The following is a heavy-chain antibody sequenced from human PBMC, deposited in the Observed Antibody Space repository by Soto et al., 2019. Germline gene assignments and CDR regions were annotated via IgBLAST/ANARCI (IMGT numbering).Heavy chain of an antibody. CDR1: GGSFSGYY. CDR3: ALAYGDYNKLFDY. CDR2: INHSGST. D-gene: IGHD4-17*01. Sequence: ASETLSLTCAVYGGSFSGYYWSWIRQPPGKGLEWIGEINHSGSTNYNPSLKSRVTISVDTSKNQFSLKLGSVTAADTAVYYCALAYGDYNKLFDYWGQGTLVTVSS. V-gene: IGHV4-34*01. J-gene: IGHJ4*02.